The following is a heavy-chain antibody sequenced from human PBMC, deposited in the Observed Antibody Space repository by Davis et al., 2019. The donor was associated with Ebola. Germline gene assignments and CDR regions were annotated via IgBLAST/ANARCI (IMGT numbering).Heavy chain of an antibody. D-gene: IGHD5-12*01. CDR1: GFTFSSNW. CDR3: ARDRSGYDYLTGFGYFDY. V-gene: IGHV3-7*03. J-gene: IGHJ4*02. Sequence: GGSLRPSCAAPGFTFSSNWMSWVRQPPGKGLEWVAKIKQDGSEKYYVDSVKGRFTISRDNAKNSLYLQMNSLRAEDTAVYYCARDRSGYDYLTGFGYFDYWGQGTLVTVSS. CDR2: IKQDGSEK.